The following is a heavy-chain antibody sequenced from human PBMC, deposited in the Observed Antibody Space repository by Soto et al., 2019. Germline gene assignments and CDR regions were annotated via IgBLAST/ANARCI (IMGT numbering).Heavy chain of an antibody. CDR1: GGSISSYY. V-gene: IGHV4-59*12. D-gene: IGHD4-4*01. Sequence: SETLSLTCTVSGGSISSYYWSWIRQPPGKGLEWIGYIYYSGSTNYNPSLKSRVTISVDTSKNQFSLKLSSVTAADTAVYYCARDYSNAGGDYYYYMDVWGKGTTVTVSS. CDR3: ARDYSNAGGDYYYYMDV. J-gene: IGHJ6*03. CDR2: IYYSGST.